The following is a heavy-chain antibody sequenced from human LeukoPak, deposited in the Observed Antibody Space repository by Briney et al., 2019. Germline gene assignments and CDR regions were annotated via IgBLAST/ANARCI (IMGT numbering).Heavy chain of an antibody. Sequence: PVGSLRLSCAASGFTFSDYYMSWIRQAPGKGLEWVSYISSIVSTIYYADTVKGRVTNSRDKAKNSLYLQMNSLRAEDTAVYYCTRVLRGGITMVRGVRPECHGMDVWGQGTTVTVSS. J-gene: IGHJ6*02. CDR1: GFTFSDYY. D-gene: IGHD3-10*01. CDR2: ISSIVSTI. CDR3: TRVLRGGITMVRGVRPECHGMDV. V-gene: IGHV3-11*01.